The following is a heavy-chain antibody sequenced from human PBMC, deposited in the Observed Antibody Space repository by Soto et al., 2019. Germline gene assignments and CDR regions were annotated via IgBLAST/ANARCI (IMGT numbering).Heavy chain of an antibody. CDR3: ARAPTSIGIVVPAANGAYYFDY. V-gene: IGHV1-8*01. CDR1: GYTFTTYD. J-gene: IGHJ4*02. D-gene: IGHD2-2*01. Sequence: AVKVSCKASGYTFTTYDIRWVRQSTGQGVVWVGWMNLYSGNTGFAQKFPGRVTVPSNTSISTVYMELSGLSPDDTAVYYCARAPTSIGIVVPAANGAYYFDYWGQGTLVTVSS. CDR2: MNLYSGNT.